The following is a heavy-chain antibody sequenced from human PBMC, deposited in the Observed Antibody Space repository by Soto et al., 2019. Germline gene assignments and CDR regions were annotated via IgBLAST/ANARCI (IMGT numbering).Heavy chain of an antibody. V-gene: IGHV5-51*01. D-gene: IGHD4-17*01. CDR2: IYPGDSDT. CDR3: ARLTTPLTYGDYSYYFDC. CDR1: GYSFTSYW. Sequence: GESLKISCKGSGYSFTSYWIGWVRQMPGKGLEWMWIIYPGDSDTRYSPSFQGQVTISADKSISTAYLQWRSLKASDSAIYYCARLTTPLTYGDYSYYFDCWGQGTLVTVSS. J-gene: IGHJ4*02.